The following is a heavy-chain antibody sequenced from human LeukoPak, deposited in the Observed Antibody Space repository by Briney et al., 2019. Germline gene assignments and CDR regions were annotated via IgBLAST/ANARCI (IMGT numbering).Heavy chain of an antibody. CDR2: ISGSGGST. CDR1: GFTFNCA. V-gene: IGHV3-23*01. D-gene: IGHD1-26*01. J-gene: IGHJ4*02. Sequence: QPGGSLRLSCAASGFTFNCAMSWVRQAPGKGLEWGSSISGSGGSTYYADSVKGRFTISGDNSKNTLYLQMSSLRAEDTAVYYGAKGQSGTYPRVHFYYWGQGTLVTVSS. CDR3: AKGQSGTYPRVHFYY.